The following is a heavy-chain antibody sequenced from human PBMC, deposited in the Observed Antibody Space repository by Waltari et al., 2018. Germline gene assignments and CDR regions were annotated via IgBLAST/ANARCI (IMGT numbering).Heavy chain of an antibody. Sequence: PGLVKPSETLSLTCTVSGGSISSYYWSWIRQPAGTGREWIGRIYTSGSTNYNPSLKSRVTMSVDTSKNQFSLKLSSVTAADTAVYYCARVGTDSFWSGYWVYYYMDVWGKGTTVTVSS. CDR3: ARVGTDSFWSGYWVYYYMDV. J-gene: IGHJ6*03. V-gene: IGHV4-4*07. CDR1: GGSISSYY. CDR2: IYTSGST. D-gene: IGHD3-3*01.